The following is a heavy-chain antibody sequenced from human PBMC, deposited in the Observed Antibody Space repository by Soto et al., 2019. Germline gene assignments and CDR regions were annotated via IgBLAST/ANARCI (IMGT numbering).Heavy chain of an antibody. CDR2: IDPSDSYT. J-gene: IGHJ6*02. V-gene: IGHV5-10-1*01. CDR3: ERREQHQLEFGMDV. Sequence: GESPKISLKGSGYNFTIYWLSLVRQMPGKGLEGMGRIDPSDSYTNYSPSFQGHVTIPADKSISTAYLQWSSLKTSDTAMYYCERREQHQLEFGMDVWGQGTTVTVSS. CDR1: GYNFTIYW. D-gene: IGHD6-13*01.